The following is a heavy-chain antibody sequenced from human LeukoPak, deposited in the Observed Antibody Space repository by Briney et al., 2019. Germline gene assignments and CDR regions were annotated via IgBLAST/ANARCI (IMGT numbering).Heavy chain of an antibody. Sequence: LRLSCAASGFTFSSYAMHCVRQAPGKGLEWVAVISYDGGNKYYADSVKGRFTISRDNSKNTLYLQVNSLGAEDTAVYYCARDHTSGWLRGFDYWGQGTLVTVSS. V-gene: IGHV3-30*04. D-gene: IGHD6-19*01. J-gene: IGHJ4*02. CDR3: ARDHTSGWLRGFDY. CDR1: GFTFSSYA. CDR2: ISYDGGNK.